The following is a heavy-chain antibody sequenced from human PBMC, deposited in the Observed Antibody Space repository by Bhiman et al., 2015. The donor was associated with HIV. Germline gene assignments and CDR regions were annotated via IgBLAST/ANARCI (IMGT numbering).Heavy chain of an antibody. CDR2: ISSSGNTI. Sequence: EVQLVESGGGLVQPGGSLRLSCPASGFTFSSYEMNWVRQAPGKGLEWVSYISSSGNTIYYADSVKGRFTISRDNAKNSLYLQMNSLRAEDTAVYYCARVTTYYTFWSGYYDDHYGMDVWGQGTTVTVSS. J-gene: IGHJ6*02. D-gene: IGHD3-3*01. V-gene: IGHV3-48*03. CDR1: GFTFSSYE. CDR3: ARVTTYYTFWSGYYDDHYGMDV.